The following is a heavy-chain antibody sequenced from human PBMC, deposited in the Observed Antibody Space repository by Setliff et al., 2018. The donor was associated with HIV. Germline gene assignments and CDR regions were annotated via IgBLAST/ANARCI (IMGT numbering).Heavy chain of an antibody. CDR3: ARGAWYTSGWYSSRYMDV. J-gene: IGHJ6*03. CDR1: GYTFTSYD. V-gene: IGHV1-8*02. D-gene: IGHD6-19*01. Sequence: ASVKVSCKASGYTFTSYDINWVRQATGQGLEWMGWMNPNSGNTGYAQKFQGRVAMTGNTSISTAYMELSSLRSEDTAVYYGARGAWYTSGWYSSRYMDVWGKGTTVTVSS. CDR2: MNPNSGNT.